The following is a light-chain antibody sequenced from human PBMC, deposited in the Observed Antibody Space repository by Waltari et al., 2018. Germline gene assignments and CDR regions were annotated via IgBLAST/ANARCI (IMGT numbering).Light chain of an antibody. CDR2: DTF. CDR3: QQGRSWPPVT. Sequence: EIVLTQSPATLSLSPGERATLSCRASQSVGSSLAWYQQTPGLAPRLLIYDTFNRATGIPARCSGSGSGTDFTITISSLEPEDFAVYFCQQGRSWPPVTFGQGTRLEIK. J-gene: IGKJ5*01. V-gene: IGKV3-11*01. CDR1: QSVGSS.